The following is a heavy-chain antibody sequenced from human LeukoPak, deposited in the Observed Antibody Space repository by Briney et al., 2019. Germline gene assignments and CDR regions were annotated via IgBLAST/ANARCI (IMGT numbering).Heavy chain of an antibody. CDR3: ARERHSGWYEFDY. V-gene: IGHV1-69*04. J-gene: IGHJ4*02. CDR1: GGTFSSFA. Sequence: ASVKVSCKASGGTFSSFAISWVRQAPGQGLEWMGRIIPILGIANYAQKFQGRVTITADKSTSTAYMEPSSLRSEDTAVYYCARERHSGWYEFDYWGQGTLVTVSS. D-gene: IGHD6-19*01. CDR2: IIPILGIA.